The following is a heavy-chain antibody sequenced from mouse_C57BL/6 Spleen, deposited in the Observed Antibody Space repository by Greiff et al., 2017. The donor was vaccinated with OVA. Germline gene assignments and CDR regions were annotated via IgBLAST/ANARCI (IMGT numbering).Heavy chain of an antibody. CDR3: ARAYYSKLVYYAMDY. CDR2: INPNNGGT. D-gene: IGHD2-5*01. CDR1: GYTFTDYN. J-gene: IGHJ4*01. V-gene: IGHV1-22*01. Sequence: EVQLQQSGPELVKPGASVKMSCKASGYTFTDYNMHWVKQSHGKSLEWIGYINPNNGGTSYNQKFKGKATLTVNKSSSTAYMELRSLTSEDSAVYYCARAYYSKLVYYAMDYWGQGTSVTVSS.